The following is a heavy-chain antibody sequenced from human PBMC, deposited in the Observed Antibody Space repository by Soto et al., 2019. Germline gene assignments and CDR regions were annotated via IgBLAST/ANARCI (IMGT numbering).Heavy chain of an antibody. CDR1: GYAFTTYG. CDR2: ISAHNGNT. Sequence: QVHLVQSGAEVKKPGASVKVSCKGSGYAFTTYGITWVRQAPGQGLEWMGWISAHNGNTNYAQKLQGRVTVTRDTSTSTAYMELRSLRSDDTDVYYCARGRYGDYWGHGVLVTVSS. V-gene: IGHV1-18*01. J-gene: IGHJ4*01. CDR3: ARGRYGDY. D-gene: IGHD1-1*01.